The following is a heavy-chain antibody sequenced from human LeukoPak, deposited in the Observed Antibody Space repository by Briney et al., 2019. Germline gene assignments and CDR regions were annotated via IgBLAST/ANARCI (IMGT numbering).Heavy chain of an antibody. CDR3: TTRRDWLLSERGKNFDY. D-gene: IGHD3-9*01. V-gene: IGHV3-15*01. J-gene: IGHJ4*02. Sequence: PGGSLRLSCAASGFTFSNAWMSWVRQAPGKGLEWVGRIKSKTDGRKTDYAAPGKGRFTISRDDSKNTLYLQMNSLKTEDTAVYYCTTRRDWLLSERGKNFDYWGQGTLVTVSS. CDR1: GFTFSNAW. CDR2: IKSKTDGRKT.